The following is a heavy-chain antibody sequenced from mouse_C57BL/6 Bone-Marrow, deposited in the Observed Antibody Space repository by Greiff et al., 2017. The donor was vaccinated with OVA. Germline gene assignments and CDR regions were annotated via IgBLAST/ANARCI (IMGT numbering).Heavy chain of an antibody. Sequence: VQVVESGPELVKPGASVKLSCKASGYTFTSYDINWVKQRPGQGLAWIGWIYPRDGSTKYNEKFKGKGTLTVDTSSSTAYMELHSLTSEDSAVYFCARRDYYYGSSFAYWGQGTLVTVSA. J-gene: IGHJ3*01. D-gene: IGHD1-1*01. V-gene: IGHV1-85*01. CDR1: GYTFTSYD. CDR3: ARRDYYYGSSFAY. CDR2: IYPRDGST.